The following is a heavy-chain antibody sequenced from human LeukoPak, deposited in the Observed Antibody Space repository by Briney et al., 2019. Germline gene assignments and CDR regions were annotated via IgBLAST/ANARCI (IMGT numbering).Heavy chain of an antibody. CDR3: ARGAIVVVPAALYYYYMDV. CDR2: INHSGST. D-gene: IGHD2-2*01. J-gene: IGHJ6*03. Sequence: SETLSLTCAVYGGSFSGYYWSWIRQPPGKGLEWIGEINHSGSTNYNPSLKSRVTISVDTSKNQFSLKLRSVTAADTAVYYCARGAIVVVPAALYYYYMDVWGKGTTVTVSS. CDR1: GGSFSGYY. V-gene: IGHV4-34*01.